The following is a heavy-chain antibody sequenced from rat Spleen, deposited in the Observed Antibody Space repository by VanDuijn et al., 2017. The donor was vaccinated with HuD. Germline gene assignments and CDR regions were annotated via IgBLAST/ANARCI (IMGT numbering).Heavy chain of an antibody. D-gene: IGHD4-3*01. CDR3: VRRQFGGGYVMDA. J-gene: IGHJ4*01. CDR1: GFIFRKYD. CDR2: ISPSGGST. V-gene: IGHV5-25*01. Sequence: EVQLVESGGGLVQPGRSLKISCTASGFIFRKYDMAWVRQAPTKGLEWVASISPSGGSTYYRDSVKGRFIVSRDNAKTTLYLQMDSLRSEDTATYYCVRRQFGGGYVMDAWGQGASVTVSS.